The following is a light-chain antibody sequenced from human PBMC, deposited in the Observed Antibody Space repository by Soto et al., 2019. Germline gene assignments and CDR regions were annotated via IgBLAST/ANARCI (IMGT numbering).Light chain of an antibody. CDR3: AAWDDSLSGVV. V-gene: IGLV1-47*01. Sequence: QSVLPQPPSASGTPGQRVTISCSGSSSNIGSNYVYWYQQLPGTAPKLLIYRSNQRPSGVPDRFSGSKSGTSASLAISGLRSEDEADYYCAAWDDSLSGVVFGGGTQLTVL. CDR2: RSN. CDR1: SSNIGSNY. J-gene: IGLJ2*01.